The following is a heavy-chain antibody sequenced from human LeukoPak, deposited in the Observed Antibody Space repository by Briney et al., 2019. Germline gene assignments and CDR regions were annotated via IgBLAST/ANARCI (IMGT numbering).Heavy chain of an antibody. J-gene: IGHJ5*02. CDR2: ISSSSSYI. CDR1: GFTFGSYS. D-gene: IGHD3-10*01. V-gene: IGHV3-21*01. Sequence: PGGSLRLSCAASGFTFGSYSMNWVRQAPGKGLEWVSSISSSSSYIYYADSVKGRFTISRDNAKNSLYLQMNSLRAEDTAVYYCAPFPGYYGSGSLSWGQGTLVTVSS. CDR3: APFPGYYGSGSLS.